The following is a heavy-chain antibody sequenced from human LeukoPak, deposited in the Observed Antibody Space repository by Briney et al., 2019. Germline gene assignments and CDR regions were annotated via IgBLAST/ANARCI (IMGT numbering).Heavy chain of an antibody. CDR3: ARGQYCTNGVCYDAFDI. D-gene: IGHD2-8*01. Sequence: PGGSLRLSCAASGFIFSDYYMSWIRQAPGKGLEWVSYISSASSYTSYADSVKGRFTISRDNAKNSLYLQMNSLRAEDTAVYYCARGQYCTNGVCYDAFDIWGQGTTVTVSS. CDR2: ISSASSYT. V-gene: IGHV3-11*06. J-gene: IGHJ3*02. CDR1: GFIFSDYY.